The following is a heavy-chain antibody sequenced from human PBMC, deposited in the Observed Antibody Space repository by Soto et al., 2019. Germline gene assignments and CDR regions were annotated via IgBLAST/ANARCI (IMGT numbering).Heavy chain of an antibody. V-gene: IGHV5-10-1*01. CDR1: GYSFTSYW. CDR3: AVRCVVITTALGGDYYYYGMDV. CDR2: IDPSDSYT. J-gene: IGHJ6*02. Sequence: PGESLKISCKGSGYSFTSYWISWVRQMPGKGLEWMGRIDPSDSYTNYSPSFQGHVTISADKSISTAYLQWSSLKASDTAMYYRAVRCVVITTALGGDYYYYGMDVWGQGTTVTVSS. D-gene: IGHD2-8*01.